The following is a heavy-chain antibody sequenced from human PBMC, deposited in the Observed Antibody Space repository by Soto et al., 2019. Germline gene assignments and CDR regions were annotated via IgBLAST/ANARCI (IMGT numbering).Heavy chain of an antibody. CDR3: ARAGYCSGGSCYSDFDY. Sequence: PSVTLSLTCTVSGGSVSSGSYYWSWIRQPPGKGLEWIGYIYYSGSTNYNPSLKSRVTISVDTSKNQFSLKLSSVTAADTAVYYCARAGYCSGGSCYSDFDYWGQGTLVTVS. D-gene: IGHD2-15*01. CDR2: IYYSGST. V-gene: IGHV4-61*01. J-gene: IGHJ4*02. CDR1: GGSVSSGSYY.